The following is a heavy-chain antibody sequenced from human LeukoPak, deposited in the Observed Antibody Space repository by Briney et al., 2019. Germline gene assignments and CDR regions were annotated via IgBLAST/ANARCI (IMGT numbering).Heavy chain of an antibody. Sequence: GESLKISCKGSGYSFTSYWIGWVHQMPGKGLEWMRIIYPGDSDTRYSPSFQGQVTISADKSISTAYLQWSSLKASDTAMYYCARTLGYCSSTSCPYWYFDLWGRGTLVTVSS. J-gene: IGHJ2*01. CDR2: IYPGDSDT. CDR1: GYSFTSYW. V-gene: IGHV5-51*07. D-gene: IGHD2-2*01. CDR3: ARTLGYCSSTSCPYWYFDL.